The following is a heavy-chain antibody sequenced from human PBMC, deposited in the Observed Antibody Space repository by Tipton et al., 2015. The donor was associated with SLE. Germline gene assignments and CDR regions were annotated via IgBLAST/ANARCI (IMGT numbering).Heavy chain of an antibody. J-gene: IGHJ4*02. CDR3: ARGGGL. CDR1: GFTFSAYS. V-gene: IGHV3-21*01. D-gene: IGHD3-16*01. Sequence: SLRLSCAASGFTFSAYSMIWVRQAPGKGLEWVSSISPSSNFIHYADAVKGRFTISRDNARNSLYLQMNSLRAEDTAVYYCARGGGLWGQGTLVTVSS. CDR2: ISPSSNFI.